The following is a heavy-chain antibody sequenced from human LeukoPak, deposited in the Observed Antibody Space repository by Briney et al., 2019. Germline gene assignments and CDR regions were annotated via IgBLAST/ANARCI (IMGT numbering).Heavy chain of an antibody. Sequence: GGSLRLSCAASGFTFTRYNINWVHQAPGKGLEWVSSISSSSSYIYYADSVKGRFTISRDNAKNSLYLQMNSLRAEDTAVYYCARAYYYDSGGYSPSDYWGQGTLVTVSS. V-gene: IGHV3-21*01. D-gene: IGHD3-22*01. CDR3: ARAYYYDSGGYSPSDY. CDR1: GFTFTRYN. CDR2: ISSSSSYI. J-gene: IGHJ4*02.